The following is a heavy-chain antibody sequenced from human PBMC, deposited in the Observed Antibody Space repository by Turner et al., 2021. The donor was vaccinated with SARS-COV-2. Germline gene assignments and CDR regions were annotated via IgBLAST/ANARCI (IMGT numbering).Heavy chain of an antibody. D-gene: IGHD6-19*01. CDR2: FEPEDGET. V-gene: IGHV1-24*01. CDR1: GYTLTELS. Sequence: QVQLVQSGAEVKKPGASVMVSCKVSGYTLTELSMHWVRQAPGKGLEGMGGFEPEDGETIYEQKFQGRVTMTEDTSTDTAYMELSSLRSEDTAVYYCATGVAVTGTPSAYYYYYGMDVWGQGTTVTVSS. CDR3: ATGVAVTGTPSAYYYYYGMDV. J-gene: IGHJ6*02.